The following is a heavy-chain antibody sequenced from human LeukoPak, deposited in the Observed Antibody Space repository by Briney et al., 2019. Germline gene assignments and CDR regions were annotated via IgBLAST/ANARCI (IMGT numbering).Heavy chain of an antibody. CDR1: GFTFSSYG. D-gene: IGHD1-26*01. Sequence: PGRSLRLSCAASGFTFSSYGMHWVRQAPGKGLEWVAVIWYDGSNKYYADSVKGRFTISRDNSKNTLYLQMNSLRAEDTAVYYCATEAKGHGGGSYLFDYWGQGTLVTVSS. V-gene: IGHV3-33*01. CDR3: ATEAKGHGGGSYLFDY. J-gene: IGHJ4*02. CDR2: IWYDGSNK.